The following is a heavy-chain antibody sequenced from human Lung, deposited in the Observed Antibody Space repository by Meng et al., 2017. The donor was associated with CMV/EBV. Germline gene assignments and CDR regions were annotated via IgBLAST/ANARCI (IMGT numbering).Heavy chain of an antibody. J-gene: IGHJ4*02. CDR2: IKEDGSET. D-gene: IGHD2/OR15-2a*01. CDR1: GFTFSDHW. Sequence: GEXXKISCEASGFTFSDHWMSWVRQAPGKGLEWVANIKEDGSETYYLESVKGRFTISRDNARKSLYLQMDSLRAEDTALYFCARLPIDSTFFMQEYYFDFXGQGXRVTGSS. CDR3: ARLPIDSTFFMQEYYFDF. V-gene: IGHV3-7*01.